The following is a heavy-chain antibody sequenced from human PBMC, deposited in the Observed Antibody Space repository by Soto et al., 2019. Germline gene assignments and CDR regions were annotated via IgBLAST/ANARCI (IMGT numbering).Heavy chain of an antibody. V-gene: IGHV3-23*01. CDR2: ISGSGGST. CDR3: ATRRDASYYYYGMDV. J-gene: IGHJ6*02. CDR1: GFTFSTYA. D-gene: IGHD2-2*01. Sequence: EEQMLQSGGGLIQPGGSLRLSCAASGFTFSTYAMSWVRQAPGKGLEWVSAISGSGGSTYYADSVKGRFTISRDNSKNTLFLQMNSLRAEDTAVYYCATRRDASYYYYGMDVWGQGTTVTVSS.